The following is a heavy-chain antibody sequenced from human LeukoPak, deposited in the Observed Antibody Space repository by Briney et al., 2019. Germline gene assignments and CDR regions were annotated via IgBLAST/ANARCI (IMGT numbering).Heavy chain of an antibody. Sequence: ASVKVSCKASGGTFSSYAISWVRQATGQGLEWMGGIIPIFGTANYAQKFQGRVTITADESTSTAYMELSSLRSEDTAVYCCASGALSSYYYGMDVGGQGTTVTVSS. CDR3: ASGALSSYYYGMDV. D-gene: IGHD2/OR15-2a*01. V-gene: IGHV1-69*13. CDR2: IIPIFGTA. CDR1: GGTFSSYA. J-gene: IGHJ6*02.